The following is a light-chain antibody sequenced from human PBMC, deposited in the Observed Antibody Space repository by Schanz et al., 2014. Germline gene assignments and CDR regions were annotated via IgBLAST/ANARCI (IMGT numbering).Light chain of an antibody. CDR1: QSVSSY. CDR2: DAS. J-gene: IGKJ1*01. V-gene: IGKV3-11*01. CDR3: QQYSTSPRT. Sequence: ENVLTQSPATLSLSPGERATLSCRASQSVSSYLAWYQHKPGQAPRLLIYDASNRATGIPARFSGSGSGTDFTLTISSLEPEDFAVYYCQQYSTSPRTFGQGTKVEIK.